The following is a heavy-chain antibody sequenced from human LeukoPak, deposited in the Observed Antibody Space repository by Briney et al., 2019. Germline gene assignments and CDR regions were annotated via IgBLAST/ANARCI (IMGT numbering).Heavy chain of an antibody. CDR2: IIPILGIA. CDR3: ARVRGIAVARFDAFDI. D-gene: IGHD6-19*01. J-gene: IGHJ3*02. CDR1: GGTFSSYA. V-gene: IGHV1-69*04. Sequence: ASVKVSCKASGGTFSSYAISWVRQAPGQGLEWMGRIIPILGIANYAQKFQGRVTITADKSTSTAYMELSSLRSEDTAVYYCARVRGIAVARFDAFDIWGQGTMVTVSS.